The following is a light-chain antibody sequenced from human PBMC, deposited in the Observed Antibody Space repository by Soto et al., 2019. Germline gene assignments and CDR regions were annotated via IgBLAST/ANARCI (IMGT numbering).Light chain of an antibody. CDR3: QQDNDWWT. Sequence: IVMTQSPATLSVSPGEGDTLSCRASQSVSSNLTWYQQKPGQAHRLLIYGASTRAYAVPARFSGSGSGTELTITISGLQAEDFAGYCCQQDNDWWTFGQGTKVQIK. J-gene: IGKJ1*01. V-gene: IGKV3-15*01. CDR2: GAS. CDR1: QSVSSN.